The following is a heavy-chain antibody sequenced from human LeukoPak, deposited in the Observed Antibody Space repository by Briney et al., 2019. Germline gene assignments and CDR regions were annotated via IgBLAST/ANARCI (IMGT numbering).Heavy chain of an antibody. J-gene: IGHJ4*02. CDR3: ATLSGYFHH. V-gene: IGHV3-48*01. CDR2: IGISGSPI. D-gene: IGHD1-26*01. Sequence: GGSLRLSCAASGFTFSSYSMSWVRQAPGKGLEWVSYIGISGSPIFYADSVKGRYTISRDTSKNTLYLQMSSLRAEDTAIYYCATLSGYFHHWGQGTLVTVSS. CDR1: GFTFSSYS.